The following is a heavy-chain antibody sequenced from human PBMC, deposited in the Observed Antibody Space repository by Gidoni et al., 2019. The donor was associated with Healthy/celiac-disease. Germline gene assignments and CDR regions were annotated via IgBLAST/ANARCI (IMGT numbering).Heavy chain of an antibody. J-gene: IGHJ6*02. D-gene: IGHD3-10*01. CDR3: AREGTMVRGVTRGMDV. CDR1: GGSFSGYY. CDR2: INHSGST. V-gene: IGHV4-34*01. Sequence: QVQLQQWGAGLLKPSATLSLTCAVYGGSFSGYYWSWIRQPPGKGLEWIGEINHSGSTNYNPSLKSRVTISVDTSKNQFSLKLSSVTAADTAVYYCAREGTMVRGVTRGMDVWGQGTTVTVSS.